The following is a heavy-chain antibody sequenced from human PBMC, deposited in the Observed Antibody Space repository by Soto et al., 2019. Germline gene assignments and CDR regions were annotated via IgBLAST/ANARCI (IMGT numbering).Heavy chain of an antibody. D-gene: IGHD3-3*01. CDR2: IYYSGNT. Sequence: TSETLSLTCAVSGGSINSGTYSWGWIRQPPGKGLEDIGTIYYSGNTYYNSSLKSRVTISLDTSKNQFSLKLTFVSVVDTVVYFFARVLRFLDGLLSDYYCGMDVWGQGTTVTVSS. V-gene: IGHV4-39*01. CDR3: ARVLRFLDGLLSDYYCGMDV. CDR1: GGSINSGTYS. J-gene: IGHJ6*02.